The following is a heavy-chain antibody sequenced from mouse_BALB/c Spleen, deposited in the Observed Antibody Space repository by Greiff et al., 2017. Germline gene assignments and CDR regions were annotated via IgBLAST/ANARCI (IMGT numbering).Heavy chain of an antibody. CDR1: GFAFSSYD. J-gene: IGHJ2*01. V-gene: IGHV5-12-1*01. D-gene: IGHD4-1*01. CDR3: ARHPDPWDYFDY. CDR2: ISSGGGST. Sequence: EVHLVESGGGLVKPGGSLKLSCAASGFAFSSYDMSWVRQTPEKRLEWVAYISSGGGSTYYPDTVKGRITISRDNAKNTLYLQMSSLKSEDTAMYYCARHPDPWDYFDYWGQGTTLTVSS.